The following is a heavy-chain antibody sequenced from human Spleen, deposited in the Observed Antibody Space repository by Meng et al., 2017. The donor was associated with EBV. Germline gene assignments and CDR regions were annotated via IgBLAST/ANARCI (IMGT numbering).Heavy chain of an antibody. CDR3: AGGWAPDY. J-gene: IGHJ4*02. D-gene: IGHD6-19*01. CDR2: INPQNGGA. Sequence: HVQLVQSGAEVKKTGASVKVSCKASGYNFRNYYMHWVRKAPGQGLEYMGRINPQNGGAHFVQKFQGRFTVTRDTSISTAFMELSSLTFDDTAVYYCAGGWAPDYWGQGTLVTVSS. V-gene: IGHV1-2*06. CDR1: GYNFRNYY.